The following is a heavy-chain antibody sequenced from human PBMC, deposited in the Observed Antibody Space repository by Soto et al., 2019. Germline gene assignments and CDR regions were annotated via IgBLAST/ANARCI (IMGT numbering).Heavy chain of an antibody. CDR2: IYYSGST. V-gene: IGHV4-31*03. CDR1: GGSISSGGYY. J-gene: IGHJ3*02. Sequence: QVQLQESGPGLVKPSQTLSLTCTVSGGSISSGGYYWSWIRQHPGKGLEWIGYIYYSGSTYYNPSLKSRDTIAVDTSKNQFSLKLSCVSAADTAVYYCARSGCHGRAVCAFDIWGQGTMVTVSS. CDR3: ARSGCHGRAVCAFDI. D-gene: IGHD3-10*01.